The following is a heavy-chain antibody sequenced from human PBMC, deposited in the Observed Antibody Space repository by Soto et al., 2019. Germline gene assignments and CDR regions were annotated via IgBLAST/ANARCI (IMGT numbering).Heavy chain of an antibody. J-gene: IGHJ6*03. CDR2: IYYSGST. CDR3: ARNVGGYYYYIDV. D-gene: IGHD3-16*01. CDR1: GGSISFYY. Sequence: SETLSLTCTVSGGSISFYYWSWIRQPPGKGLEWIGYIYYSGSTDYNPSLKSRVTISVDTSKNQVSLRLSSVTAADTAVYYCARNVGGYYYYIDVWGKGTTVTVSS. V-gene: IGHV4-59*08.